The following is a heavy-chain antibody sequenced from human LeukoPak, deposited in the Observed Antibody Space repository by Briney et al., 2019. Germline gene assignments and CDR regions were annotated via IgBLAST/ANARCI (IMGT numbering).Heavy chain of an antibody. D-gene: IGHD3-10*01. Sequence: SETLSLTCTVSGGSISSGGYYWSWIRQHPGKGLEWIGYIYYSGSTYYNPSLKSRVTISVDTSKNQFSLKLSSVTAADTAVYYCARGLGHYSGSPNNWFDPWGQGTLVTVSS. V-gene: IGHV4-31*03. CDR2: IYYSGST. J-gene: IGHJ5*02. CDR1: GGSISSGGYY. CDR3: ARGLGHYSGSPNNWFDP.